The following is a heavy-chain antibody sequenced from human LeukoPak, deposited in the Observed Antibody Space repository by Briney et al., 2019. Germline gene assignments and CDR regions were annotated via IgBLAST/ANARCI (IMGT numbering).Heavy chain of an antibody. D-gene: IGHD1-1*01. CDR1: GYTFTSYA. CDR2: INAGNGNT. V-gene: IGHV1-3*01. J-gene: IGHJ6*01. Sequence: ASVKVSFRASGYTFTSYAMHWVRQAPGQRLEWMGWINAGNGNTKYSQKFQGRVIITRDTSASTAYMELSSLRSEDTAVYYCARTRLERLYYYYGMDVWGKGTTVTVSS. CDR3: ARTRLERLYYYYGMDV.